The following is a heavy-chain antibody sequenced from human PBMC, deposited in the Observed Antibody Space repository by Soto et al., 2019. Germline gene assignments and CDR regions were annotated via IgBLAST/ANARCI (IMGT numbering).Heavy chain of an antibody. V-gene: IGHV3-33*01. J-gene: IGHJ4*02. Sequence: QVQLVESGGGVVQPGRSLRLSCAASGFTFSSYGMHWVRQAPGKGLEWVAVIWYDGSNKYYADSVKGRFTISRDNSKNTLYLQMNSLRAEDTAVYYCARDGASIAAAGPFDYWGQGTLVTVSS. CDR1: GFTFSSYG. CDR2: IWYDGSNK. CDR3: ARDGASIAAAGPFDY. D-gene: IGHD6-13*01.